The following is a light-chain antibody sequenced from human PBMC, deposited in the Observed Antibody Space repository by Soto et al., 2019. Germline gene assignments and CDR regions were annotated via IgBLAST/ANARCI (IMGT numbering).Light chain of an antibody. Sequence: EIVMPQSPATLSVSPGEGATLYCRASQSVSSNLAWYQQKPGQAPRLLIFGASTRATGIPVRFSGSGSGAEFSLTISALQSEDFAIYYCQQYSNWPLTFGGGTKVYI. V-gene: IGKV3-15*01. CDR1: QSVSSN. CDR2: GAS. J-gene: IGKJ4*01. CDR3: QQYSNWPLT.